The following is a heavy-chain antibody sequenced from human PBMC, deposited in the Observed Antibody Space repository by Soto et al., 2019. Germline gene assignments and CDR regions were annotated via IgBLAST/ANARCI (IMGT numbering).Heavy chain of an antibody. CDR3: ARDWDTIAEDGSGIL. D-gene: IGHD3-10*01. V-gene: IGHV3-33*01. CDR1: GFTFSSYG. CDR2: IWYDGSNK. Sequence: GGSLRLSCAASGFTFSSYGMHWVRQAPGKGLEWVAVIWYDGSNKYYADSVKGRFTISRDNSKNTLYLQMNSLRAEDTAVYYCARDWDTIAEDGSGILWGQGTLVTVSS. J-gene: IGHJ4*02.